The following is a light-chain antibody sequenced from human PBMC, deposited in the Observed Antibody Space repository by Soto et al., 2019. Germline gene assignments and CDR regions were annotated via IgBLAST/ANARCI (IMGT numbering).Light chain of an antibody. V-gene: IGKV1-33*01. Sequence: DIQMTQSPSSLSASVGDRVTITCQASQDISNYLNWYQQKPGKAPQLLIYDASNFETGVPSMFSGSGSGTDFTFTISSLQPEDIATYYCHQYDNLPPTFGGGTKVEIK. CDR3: HQYDNLPPT. J-gene: IGKJ4*01. CDR1: QDISNY. CDR2: DAS.